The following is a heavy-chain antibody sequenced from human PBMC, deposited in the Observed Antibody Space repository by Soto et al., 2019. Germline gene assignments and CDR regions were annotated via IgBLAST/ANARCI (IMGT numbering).Heavy chain of an antibody. CDR2: INSDGSTT. J-gene: IGHJ4*02. CDR3: TRAPTGYFDY. V-gene: IGHV3-74*01. CDR1: QFTFSGYW. D-gene: IGHD4-17*01. Sequence: GGSLRLSCAASQFTFSGYWMHWVRQAPGKGLVWVSRINSDGSTTNYADSVKGRFTISRDNAKNTLYLQMNSLTAEDTAVYYCTRAPTGYFDYWDQGTLVTVSS.